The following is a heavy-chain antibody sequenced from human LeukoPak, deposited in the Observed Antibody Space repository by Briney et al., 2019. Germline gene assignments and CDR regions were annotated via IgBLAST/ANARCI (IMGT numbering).Heavy chain of an antibody. Sequence: SETLSLTCTVSGASISTSTYDWGWVRQPPGKGLEWIGNIYYSGTTYYNPSLKSRVTVSEDTSRSRFSLMLSSVTAADTAIYFCARQVSDYYYHYMDVWGEGTTVIVSS. CDR3: ARQVSDYYYHYMDV. CDR2: IYYSGTT. J-gene: IGHJ6*03. V-gene: IGHV4-39*01. CDR1: GASISTSTYD.